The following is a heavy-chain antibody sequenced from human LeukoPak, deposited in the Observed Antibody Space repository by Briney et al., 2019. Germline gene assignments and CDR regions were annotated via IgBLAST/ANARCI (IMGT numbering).Heavy chain of an antibody. CDR3: ARDLKVVGYYYGLGSYSGFCDY. CDR1: GYTFTGYY. Sequence: ASVKVSRTASGYTFTGYYMHWVRQAPGQGLEWMGIINPSGGSTSYAQKFQGRVTMTRDTSTSTVYMELSSLRSEDTAVYYCARDLKVVGYYYGLGSYSGFCDYWGQGTLVTVSS. J-gene: IGHJ4*02. V-gene: IGHV1-46*01. CDR2: INPSGGST. D-gene: IGHD3-10*01.